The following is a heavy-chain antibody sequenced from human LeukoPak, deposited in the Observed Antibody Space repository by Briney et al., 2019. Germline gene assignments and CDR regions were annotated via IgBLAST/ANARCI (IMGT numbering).Heavy chain of an antibody. J-gene: IGHJ4*02. D-gene: IGHD3-10*01. CDR2: IYYSGST. CDR3: ARLVYYGSGSYYFFDY. CDR1: GGSISSYY. Sequence: PSETLSLTCTVSGGSISSYYWSWIRQPPGKGLEWIRYIYYSGSTNYNPSLKSRVTISVDTSKNQFSLRLSSVTAADTAVYYCARLVYYGSGSYYFFDYWGQGTLVTVSS. V-gene: IGHV4-59*01.